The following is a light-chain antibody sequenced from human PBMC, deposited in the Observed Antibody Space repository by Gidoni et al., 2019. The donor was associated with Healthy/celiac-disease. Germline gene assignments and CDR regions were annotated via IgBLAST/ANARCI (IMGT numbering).Light chain of an antibody. V-gene: IGLV2-14*03. Sequence: QSALTQPASVSGSPGQSITIACTGTSSDVGCYNYVSWYQQHTGKAHKLMIYDVSNRPSGVSNRFSGSKSGNTASLTISGLQAEDEADYYCSSYTSSSTEVFGTGTKVTVL. J-gene: IGLJ1*01. CDR1: SSDVGCYNY. CDR3: SSYTSSSTEV. CDR2: DVS.